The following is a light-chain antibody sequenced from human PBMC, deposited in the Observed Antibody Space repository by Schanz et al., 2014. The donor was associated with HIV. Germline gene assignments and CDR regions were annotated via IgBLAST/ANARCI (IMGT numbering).Light chain of an antibody. CDR1: SSNIGAGYH. CDR2: GNN. V-gene: IGLV1-40*01. CDR3: SSYTSSSTLG. Sequence: QSVLTQPPSVSGAPGQRVTISCTGSSSNIGAGYHVQWYQQLPGTAPKLLISGNNNRPSGVPDRFSGSKSGTSASLAITGLQAEDEADYYCSSYTSSSTLGFGGGTKLTVL. J-gene: IGLJ2*01.